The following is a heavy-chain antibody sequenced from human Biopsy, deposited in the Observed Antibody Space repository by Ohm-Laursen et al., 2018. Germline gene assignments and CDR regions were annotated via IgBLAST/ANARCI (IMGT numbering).Heavy chain of an antibody. CDR1: GYIFNNYD. CDR3: ARDFFDSSGYFYYYNGVDL. Sequence: SSVKVSCKASGYIFNNYDINWVRQAPGQGLEWMGWISSSNDNTNYAQKFQGRVTMTADTSTSTAYMELRSLRSDDTAVYYCARDFFDSSGYFYYYNGVDLWGQGTTVTVSS. V-gene: IGHV1-18*01. J-gene: IGHJ6*02. CDR2: ISSSNDNT. D-gene: IGHD3-22*01.